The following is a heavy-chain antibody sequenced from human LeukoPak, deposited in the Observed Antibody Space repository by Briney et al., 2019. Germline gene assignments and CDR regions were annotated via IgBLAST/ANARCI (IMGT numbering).Heavy chain of an antibody. Sequence: SETLSLTCAVSGYSISSGYYWGWIRQPPGKGLEWIGSIYHSGSTYYNPSLKSRVTISVDTSKNQFSLKLSSATAADTAVYYCARHLIVVVPAAIPTRGNWFDPWGQGTLVTVSS. CDR2: IYHSGST. CDR3: ARHLIVVVPAAIPTRGNWFDP. CDR1: GYSISSGYY. V-gene: IGHV4-38-2*01. J-gene: IGHJ5*02. D-gene: IGHD2-2*02.